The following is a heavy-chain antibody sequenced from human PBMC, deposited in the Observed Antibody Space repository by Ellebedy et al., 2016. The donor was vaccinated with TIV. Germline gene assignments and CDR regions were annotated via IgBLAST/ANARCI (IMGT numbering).Heavy chain of an antibody. CDR2: IIPILGIA. J-gene: IGHJ5*02. Sequence: SVKVSCXASGGTFSSYAISWVRQAPGQGLEWMGRIIPILGIANYAQKFQGRVTITADKSTSTAYMELSSLRSEDTAVYYCARDNSSSWYASGWFDPWGQGTLVTVSS. CDR3: ARDNSSSWYASGWFDP. V-gene: IGHV1-69*04. CDR1: GGTFSSYA. D-gene: IGHD6-13*01.